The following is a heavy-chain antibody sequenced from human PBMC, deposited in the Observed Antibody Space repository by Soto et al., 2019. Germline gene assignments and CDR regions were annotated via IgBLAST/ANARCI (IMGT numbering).Heavy chain of an antibody. CDR1: GFTFSSYA. Sequence: GGSLRLSCAASGFTFSSYAMHWVRQAPGKGLEWVAVISYDGSNKYYADSVKGRFTISRDNSKNTLYLQMNSLRAEDTAVYYCARGSRSIAAAGTRNYYYYGMDVWGQGTTVTVSS. D-gene: IGHD6-13*01. J-gene: IGHJ6*02. CDR2: ISYDGSNK. CDR3: ARGSRSIAAAGTRNYYYYGMDV. V-gene: IGHV3-30-3*01.